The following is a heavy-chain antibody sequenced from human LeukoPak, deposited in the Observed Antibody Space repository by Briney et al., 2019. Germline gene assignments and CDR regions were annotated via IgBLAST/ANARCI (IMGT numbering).Heavy chain of an antibody. Sequence: PGGSLRLSCAASGFTFSRYSMNWVRQAPGKGLDWVAFVRDDGSSQKYAATVKGRLTTSRDNSKNTLYLQMNNLRPEDTAVYYCTKGQLWASGWAFDIWGQGTMVTVSS. J-gene: IGHJ3*02. V-gene: IGHV3-30*02. CDR1: GFTFSRYS. CDR3: TKGQLWASGWAFDI. D-gene: IGHD3-16*01. CDR2: VRDDGSSQ.